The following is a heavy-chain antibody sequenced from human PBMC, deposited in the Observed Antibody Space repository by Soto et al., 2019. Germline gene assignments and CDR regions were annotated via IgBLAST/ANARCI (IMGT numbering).Heavy chain of an antibody. CDR3: ARMLLWFGAPFDN. CDR2: ISGSSNTI. CDR1: GFTLSHYT. Sequence: GGSLRLSCAASGFTLSHYTMNWVRQAPGKGLEWIAYISGSSNTIYYADSVKGRFTVSRDNAKNSMSLQLNSLRAEDTAVYYCARMLLWFGAPFDNWGQGTLVTVSS. D-gene: IGHD3-10*01. V-gene: IGHV3-48*01. J-gene: IGHJ4*02.